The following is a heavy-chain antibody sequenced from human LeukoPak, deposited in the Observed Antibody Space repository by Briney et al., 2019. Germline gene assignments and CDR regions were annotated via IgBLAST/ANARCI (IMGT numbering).Heavy chain of an antibody. CDR1: GYTFTDYF. D-gene: IGHD6-13*01. CDR2: INPNSGER. V-gene: IGHV1-2*02. CDR3: AREGYSSSWYYGMDV. J-gene: IGHJ6*02. Sequence: ASVKVSCKASGYTFTDYFMHWVRQAPGQGLEWMGWINPNSGERKYAQKFQGRVTLSRDTSISTAHMELSSLRSEDTAVYYCAREGYSSSWYYGMDVWGQGTTVTVSS.